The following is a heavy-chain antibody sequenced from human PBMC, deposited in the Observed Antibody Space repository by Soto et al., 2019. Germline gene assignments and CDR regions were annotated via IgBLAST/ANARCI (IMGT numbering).Heavy chain of an antibody. J-gene: IGHJ6*02. CDR1: GYSFTSYW. CDR3: AASIFYYGMDV. Sequence: GESLKNSCKGSGYSFTSYWIGWVRQMPGKGLEWMGIIYPGDSDTKYNPSFQGQVTISADKSITTTYLQWSSLKASDTAIYYCAASIFYYGMDVWGQGTTVTVS. CDR2: IYPGDSDT. V-gene: IGHV5-51*01.